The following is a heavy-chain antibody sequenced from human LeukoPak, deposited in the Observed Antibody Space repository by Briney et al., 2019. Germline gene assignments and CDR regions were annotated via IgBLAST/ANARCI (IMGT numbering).Heavy chain of an antibody. J-gene: IGHJ4*02. V-gene: IGHV3-53*01. CDR1: GFPVSSNF. CDR2: MFSGGST. D-gene: IGHD2-15*01. Sequence: GGSVRLSCAVSGFPVSSNFMSWVRQAPGKGLQSVSIMFSGGSTDYADSVRGRFSISRDSSQNTVSLQMNSLRVEDTAVYYCAREDQPRGTFDCWGQGTLVTVSS. CDR3: AREDQPRGTFDC.